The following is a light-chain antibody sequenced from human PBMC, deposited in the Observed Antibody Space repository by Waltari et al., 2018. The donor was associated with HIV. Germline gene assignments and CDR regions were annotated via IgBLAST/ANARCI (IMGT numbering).Light chain of an antibody. V-gene: IGLV2-14*03. CDR2: DVS. J-gene: IGLJ3*02. CDR3: NSYTSSSTWV. CDR1: SSDVGGYNY. Sequence: QSALTQPASVSGSPGQSITISCTGTSSDVGGYNYVSWYQQHPGKAPQLMIYDVSNLPSGVSDRFSGFKSANTASLTISGLQAEDEADYYCNSYTSSSTWVFGGGTKLTVL.